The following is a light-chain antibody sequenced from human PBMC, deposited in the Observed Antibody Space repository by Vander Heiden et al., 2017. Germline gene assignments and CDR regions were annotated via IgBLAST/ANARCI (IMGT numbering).Light chain of an antibody. V-gene: IGKV3-15*01. Sequence: EIVLTQSPATLSVSPGERATLSCRASQSVSTNLAWYQQKPGQAPRLLIFAASTRAPGVPDRISGSGSGTEFALTISSLQSEDFAVYFCQQYNNWPPWTFGQGTKVEIK. J-gene: IGKJ1*01. CDR2: AAS. CDR1: QSVSTN. CDR3: QQYNNWPPWT.